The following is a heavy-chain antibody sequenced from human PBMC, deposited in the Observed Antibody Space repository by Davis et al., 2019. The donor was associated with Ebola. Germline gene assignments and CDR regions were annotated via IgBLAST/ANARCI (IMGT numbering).Heavy chain of an antibody. Sequence: ASVKVSCKASGYTFTGYYMHWVRQAPGQGLEWMGWINPNSGGSNYAQKFQGWVTMTRDTSISTAYMELSRLRSDDTAVYYCARSSGSHYYYGMDVWGQGTTVTVSS. CDR3: ARSSGSHYYYGMDV. V-gene: IGHV1-2*04. CDR1: GYTFTGYY. J-gene: IGHJ6*02. D-gene: IGHD3-3*01. CDR2: INPNSGGS.